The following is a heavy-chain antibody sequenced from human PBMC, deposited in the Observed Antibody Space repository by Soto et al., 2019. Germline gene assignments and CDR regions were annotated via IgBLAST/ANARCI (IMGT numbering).Heavy chain of an antibody. CDR3: ARHGFFLFEADYYVRSVYYPFDY. D-gene: IGHD3-22*01. CDR1: GGQLSSSSYY. J-gene: IGHJ4*02. V-gene: IGHV4-39*01. CDR2: IYYRGST. Sequence: PSETLSLTWTVSGGQLSSSSYYWGRIRKKPGKGLEWSGRIYYRGSTYYKPSLKRRVTISVDTSKNQCCLKLRWGTAAEKDERKCARHGFFLFEADYYVRSVYYPFDYWGQGTLVTVSS.